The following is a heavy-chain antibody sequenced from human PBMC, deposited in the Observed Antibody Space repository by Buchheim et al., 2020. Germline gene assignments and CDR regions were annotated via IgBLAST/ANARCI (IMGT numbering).Heavy chain of an antibody. D-gene: IGHD4-23*01. V-gene: IGHV3-74*01. CDR2: INGDGSST. CDR1: VFTLSRHW. Sequence: EVQLVECGGGLVQPGGSLRLSCAGSVFTLSRHWMHWVRPAPGKGLVWVSRINGDGSSTSYADSVRGRFTISRENAKNTLYLQMNSLRAVDTAVYYCARELTPSLYFFDYWGQGTL. J-gene: IGHJ4*01. CDR3: ARELTPSLYFFDY.